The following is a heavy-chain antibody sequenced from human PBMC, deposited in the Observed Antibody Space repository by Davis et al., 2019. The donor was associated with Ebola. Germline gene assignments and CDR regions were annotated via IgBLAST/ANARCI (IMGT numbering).Heavy chain of an antibody. V-gene: IGHV4-39*01. CDR2: IYYSGST. J-gene: IGHJ5*02. CDR1: GGSISSSSYY. D-gene: IGHD6-19*01. CDR3: ARVRWSSGLEWDWFDP. Sequence: PSETLSLTCTVSGGSISSSSYYWGWIRQPPGKGLEWIGSIYYSGSTYYNPSLKSRVTISVDTSKNQFSLKLSSVTAADTAVYYCARVRWSSGLEWDWFDPWGQGTLVTVSS.